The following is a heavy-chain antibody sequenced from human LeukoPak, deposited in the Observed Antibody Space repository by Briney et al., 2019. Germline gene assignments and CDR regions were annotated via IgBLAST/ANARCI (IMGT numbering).Heavy chain of an antibody. J-gene: IGHJ4*02. CDR2: IWYDGSNK. V-gene: IGHV3-33*01. CDR3: ARDPIHCSGGSCYPSYYFDY. D-gene: IGHD2-15*01. CDR1: GFTFSSYG. Sequence: PGGSLRLSCAASGFTFSSYGMHWVRQAPGKGLEWVAVIWYDGSNKYYADSVKGRFTVSRDNSKNTLYLQMNSLRAEDTAVYYCARDPIHCSGGSCYPSYYFDYWGQGTLVTVSS.